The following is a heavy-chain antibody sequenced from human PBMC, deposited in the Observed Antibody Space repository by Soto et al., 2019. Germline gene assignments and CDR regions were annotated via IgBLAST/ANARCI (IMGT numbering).Heavy chain of an antibody. J-gene: IGHJ4*02. CDR3: ARKMREHYFDY. V-gene: IGHV4-59*01. CDR1: GGSISSYY. CDR2: IYYSGST. Sequence: SETLSLTCTVSGGSISSYYWSWIRQPPGKGLEWIGYIYYSGSTNYNPSLKSRVTISVDTSKNQFSLKLSSVTAADTAVYYCARKMREHYFDYWGQGTLVTVSS.